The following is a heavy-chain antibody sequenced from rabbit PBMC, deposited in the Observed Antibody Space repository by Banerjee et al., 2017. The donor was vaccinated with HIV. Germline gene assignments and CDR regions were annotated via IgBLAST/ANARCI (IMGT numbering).Heavy chain of an antibody. D-gene: IGHD7-1*01. CDR3: ASDVGYAGYSAVTGAFDL. V-gene: IGHV1S45*01. Sequence: EESGGGLVKPEGSLTLTCKASGFDLSSSYWICWVRQAPGKGLEWIACIYTGSSDRTWYASWPQGRFTISKTSSTTVTLQMTSLTAADTATYFCASDVGYAGYSAVTGAFDLWGQGTLVTVS. CDR2: IYTGSSDRT. J-gene: IGHJ4*01. CDR1: GFDLSSSYW.